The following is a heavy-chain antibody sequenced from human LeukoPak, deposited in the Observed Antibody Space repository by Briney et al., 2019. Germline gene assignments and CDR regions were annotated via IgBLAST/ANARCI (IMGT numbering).Heavy chain of an antibody. CDR2: ISSSSSYI. J-gene: IGHJ4*02. D-gene: IGHD3-22*01. CDR3: ARSPHYYDSSGYGY. V-gene: IGHV3-21*01. Sequence: GGSLRLSCAASGFTFSSYSMNWVRQAPGEGLGWVSSISSSSSYIYYADSVKGRFTISRDNAKNSLYLRMNSLRAEDTAVYYCARSPHYYDSSGYGYWGQGTLVTVSS. CDR1: GFTFSSYS.